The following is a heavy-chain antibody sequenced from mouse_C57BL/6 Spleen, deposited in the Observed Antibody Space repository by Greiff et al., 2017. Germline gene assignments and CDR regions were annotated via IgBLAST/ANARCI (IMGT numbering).Heavy chain of an antibody. D-gene: IGHD2-5*01. Sequence: QVQLQQSGAELVRPGASVTLSCKASGYTFTDYEMYWVKQTPVHGLEWIGAIDPETGGTAYNQKFKGKAILTADKSSSTAYMELRSLTSEDSAVYYCTRFAYYSNYGFAYWGQGTLVTVSA. J-gene: IGHJ3*01. CDR2: IDPETGGT. CDR3: TRFAYYSNYGFAY. V-gene: IGHV1-15*01. CDR1: GYTFTDYE.